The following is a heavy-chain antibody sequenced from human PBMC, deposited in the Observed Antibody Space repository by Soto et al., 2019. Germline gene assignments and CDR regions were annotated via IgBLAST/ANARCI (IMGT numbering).Heavy chain of an antibody. Sequence: GSLRLSCAASGFTVSSYAMGWVRQGPGKGLEWVAVVSIGGSTHYADSVRGRFTISRDNSKNTLSLQMNSLTAEDTAVYFCAKRRGAGGHFDYWGQGALVTVSS. D-gene: IGHD2-15*01. CDR1: GFTVSSYA. J-gene: IGHJ4*02. CDR3: AKRRGAGGHFDY. CDR2: VSIGGST. V-gene: IGHV3-23*01.